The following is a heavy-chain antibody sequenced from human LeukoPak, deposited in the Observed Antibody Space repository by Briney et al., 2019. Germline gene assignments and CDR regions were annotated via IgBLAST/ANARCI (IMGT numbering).Heavy chain of an antibody. D-gene: IGHD4-23*01. J-gene: IGHJ4*02. CDR1: GLTFTSHG. Sequence: GGSLRLSCTTYGLTFTSHGFHWLRQVVGKRLEWVAFVRNDGSDTYHANSVQGRFSISRDNSKNTLYLQMNSLRVEGTAIYYCARDRGKDYFDSWGQGTQVTVSS. V-gene: IGHV3-30*02. CDR3: ARDRGKDYFDS. CDR2: VRNDGSDT.